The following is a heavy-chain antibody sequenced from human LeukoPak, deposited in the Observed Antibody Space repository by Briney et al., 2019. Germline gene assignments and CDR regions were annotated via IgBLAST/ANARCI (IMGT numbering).Heavy chain of an antibody. CDR2: IKQDGSEK. D-gene: IGHD6-13*01. V-gene: IGHV3-7*01. CDR1: GFTFSSYW. CDR3: ARDSSSWYYFDY. J-gene: IGHJ4*02. Sequence: GGSLRLSCAASGFTFSSYWMSWVRQAPGKGLEGVADIKQDGSEKYYVDSVKGRFTISRDNAKNSLYLQMNSLRAEDTAVYYCARDSSSWYYFDYWGQGTLVTVSS.